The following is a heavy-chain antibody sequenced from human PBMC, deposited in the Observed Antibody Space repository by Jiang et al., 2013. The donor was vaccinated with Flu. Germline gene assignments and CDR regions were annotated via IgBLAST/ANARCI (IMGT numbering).Heavy chain of an antibody. V-gene: IGHV4-34*01. J-gene: IGHJ6*02. CDR3: ARGDIVVVPAAPRPLYYYYGMDV. CDR2: INRSGST. D-gene: IGHD2-2*01. Sequence: LLKPSETLSLTCAVYGGSFSGYYWSWIRQPPGKGLEWIGEINRSGSTNYNPSLKSRVTISVDTSKNQFSLKLSPVTAADTAVYYCARGDIVVVPAAPRPLYYYYGMDVWGQGTTVTVSS. CDR1: GGSFSGYY.